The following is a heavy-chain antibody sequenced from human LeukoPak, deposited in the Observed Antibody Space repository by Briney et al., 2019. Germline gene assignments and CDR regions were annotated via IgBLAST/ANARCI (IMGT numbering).Heavy chain of an antibody. CDR1: GFTFSSTA. V-gene: IGHV3-23*01. D-gene: IGHD2-15*01. CDR3: AKQLGYCSDGSCYFPY. CDR2: ISNNGGYT. J-gene: IGHJ4*02. Sequence: GGSLRLSCAASGFTFSSTAMSWVRQAPGKGLEWVSAISNNGGYTYYADSVQGRFTISRDNSKSTLCLQMNSLRAEDTAVYYCAKQLGYCSDGSCYFPYWGQGTLVTVSS.